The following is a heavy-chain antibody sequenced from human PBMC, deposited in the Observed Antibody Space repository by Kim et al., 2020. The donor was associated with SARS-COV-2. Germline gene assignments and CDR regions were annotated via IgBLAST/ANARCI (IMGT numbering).Heavy chain of an antibody. V-gene: IGHV3-30*18. CDR2: ISYDGSNK. Sequence: GGSLRLSCAASGFTFSSYGMHWVRQAPGKGLEWVAVISYDGSNKYYADSVKGRFTISRDNSKNTLYLQMNSLRAEDTAVYYCAKGDLVAGNYYGSGIVGYWGQGTLVTVSS. CDR1: GFTFSSYG. CDR3: AKGDLVAGNYYGSGIVGY. J-gene: IGHJ4*02. D-gene: IGHD3-10*01.